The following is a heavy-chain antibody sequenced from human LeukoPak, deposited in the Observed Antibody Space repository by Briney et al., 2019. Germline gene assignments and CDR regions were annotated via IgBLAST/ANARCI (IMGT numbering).Heavy chain of an antibody. D-gene: IGHD2-2*01. CDR1: GYTSTGYY. CDR3: AREPAYYFDY. V-gene: IGHV1-2*02. J-gene: IGHJ4*02. Sequence: ASVKVSCKASGYTSTGYYMHWVRQAPGQGLEWMGWINPNSGGTNYAQKFQGRVTMTRDTSISTAYMELRSLRSDDTAVYYCAREPAYYFDYWGQGTLVTVSS. CDR2: INPNSGGT.